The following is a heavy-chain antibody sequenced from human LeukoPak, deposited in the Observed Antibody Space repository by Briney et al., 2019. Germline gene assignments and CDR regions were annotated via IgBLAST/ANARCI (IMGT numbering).Heavy chain of an antibody. CDR1: GFTFSSYG. D-gene: IGHD2-21*02. CDR2: ISYDGSNK. J-gene: IGHJ6*03. Sequence: PGRSLRLSCAASGFTFSSYGMHWVRQAPGKGLEWVAVISYDGSNKYYADSVKGRFTISRDNAKNSLYLQMNSLRAEDTALYYCAKGDVVVTARPYYYYYMDVWGKGTTVTISS. CDR3: AKGDVVVTARPYYYYYMDV. V-gene: IGHV3-30*18.